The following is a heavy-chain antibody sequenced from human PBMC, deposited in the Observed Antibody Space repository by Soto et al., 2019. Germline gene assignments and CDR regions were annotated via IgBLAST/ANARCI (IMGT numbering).Heavy chain of an antibody. V-gene: IGHV1-69*06. CDR3: ARGGDGYNEGDNWFDP. CDR2: IIPIFGTA. CDR1: GGTFSSYA. J-gene: IGHJ5*02. Sequence: QVQLVQSGAEVKKPGSSVKVSCKASGGTFSSYAISWVRQAPGQGLEWMGGIIPIFGTANYAQKFQGRVTITADKSTSTAYMELSSLRSEGTAVYYCARGGDGYNEGDNWFDPWGQGTLVTVSS. D-gene: IGHD5-12*01.